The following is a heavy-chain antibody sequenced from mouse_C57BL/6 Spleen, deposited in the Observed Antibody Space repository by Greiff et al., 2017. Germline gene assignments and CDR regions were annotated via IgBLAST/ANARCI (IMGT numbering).Heavy chain of an antibody. Sequence: VQLQQPGAELVKPGASVKMSCKASGYTFTSYWITWVKQRPGQGLEWIGDIYPGSGSTNYNEKFKSKATLTVDTSSSTAYMQLSSLTSEDSAVYYCARGMPPYYSNSDYWGQGTTLTVSS. CDR1: GYTFTSYW. CDR2: IYPGSGST. CDR3: ARGMPPYYSNSDY. V-gene: IGHV1-55*01. D-gene: IGHD2-5*01. J-gene: IGHJ2*01.